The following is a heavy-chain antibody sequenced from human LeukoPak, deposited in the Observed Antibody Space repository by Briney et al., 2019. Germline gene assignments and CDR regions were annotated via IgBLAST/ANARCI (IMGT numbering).Heavy chain of an antibody. Sequence: SETLSLTCTVSGDSISNSDYYWGWIRQPPGKGLEWIGSIYYSGRTYYSPSHKSRVTISVDTSKNQFSLKLSSVTAADTAVYYCARAGDEDSWGQGTLVTVSS. V-gene: IGHV4-39*01. CDR2: IYYSGRT. D-gene: IGHD5-24*01. CDR1: GDSISNSDYY. J-gene: IGHJ4*02. CDR3: ARAGDEDS.